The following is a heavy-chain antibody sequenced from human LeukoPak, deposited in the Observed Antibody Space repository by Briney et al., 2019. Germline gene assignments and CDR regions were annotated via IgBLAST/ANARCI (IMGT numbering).Heavy chain of an antibody. V-gene: IGHV4-34*01. Sequence: SETLSLTCAVYGGSFSGYYWSWIRQPPGKGLEWIGEINHSGSTNYNPSLKSRVTISVDTSKNQFSLKLSSVTAADTAVYYCAREAAAGIDYWGQGTLVTVSS. CDR2: INHSGST. J-gene: IGHJ4*02. CDR1: GGSFSGYY. D-gene: IGHD6-13*01. CDR3: AREAAAGIDY.